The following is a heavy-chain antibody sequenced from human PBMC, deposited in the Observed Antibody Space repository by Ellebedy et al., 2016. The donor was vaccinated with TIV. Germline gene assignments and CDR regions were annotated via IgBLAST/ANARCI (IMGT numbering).Heavy chain of an antibody. Sequence: GGSLRLSCAASGFSFRSYWMSWLRQAPGKGLEWVANINQDGSAKYYVDSVRGRFTISRDNAKNSLYLQMNSLRAEDTAVYYCATDGSYGDYLSPAHAFENWGQGTMVIVSS. D-gene: IGHD4-17*01. CDR2: INQDGSAK. CDR3: ATDGSYGDYLSPAHAFEN. J-gene: IGHJ3*02. V-gene: IGHV3-7*01. CDR1: GFSFRSYW.